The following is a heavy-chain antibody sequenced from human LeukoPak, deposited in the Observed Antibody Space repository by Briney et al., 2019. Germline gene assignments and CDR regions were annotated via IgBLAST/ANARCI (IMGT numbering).Heavy chain of an antibody. CDR1: GYTFTSYG. Sequence: ASVKVSCKASGYTFTSYGISWVRQAPGQGLEWMGWISAYKGNTNYAQKLQGRVTMTTDTSTSTAYMELRSLRSDDTAVYYCASREFYYYGSGSYEYYFDYWGQGTLVTVSS. V-gene: IGHV1-18*01. J-gene: IGHJ4*02. CDR3: ASREFYYYGSGSYEYYFDY. CDR2: ISAYKGNT. D-gene: IGHD3-10*01.